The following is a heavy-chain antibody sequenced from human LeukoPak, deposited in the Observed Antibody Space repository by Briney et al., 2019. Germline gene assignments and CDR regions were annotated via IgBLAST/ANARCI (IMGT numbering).Heavy chain of an antibody. CDR2: IYYSGST. CDR3: ARHGSTYALRN. Sequence: SETLSLTCTVSGGSINSYYWSWIRQPPGKGLEWIGYIYYSGSTNYNPSLKSRVTISVDTSKNQFSLKLSSVTAADTAVYYRARHGSTYALRNWGQGTLVTVSS. D-gene: IGHD2-2*01. CDR1: GGSINSYY. V-gene: IGHV4-59*08. J-gene: IGHJ4*02.